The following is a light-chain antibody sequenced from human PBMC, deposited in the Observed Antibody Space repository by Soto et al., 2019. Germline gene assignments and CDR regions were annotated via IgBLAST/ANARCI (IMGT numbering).Light chain of an antibody. V-gene: IGKV3D-20*02. CDR3: QERNRWPRGT. Sequence: EIVLAQSPGTLSFSPGERCTLSFIGSQSVSSSYLAWYQQIPGQAPRLLIYGASSRATGIPDRFSGSGSGTDFTLTISSLEPEDFAVYYCQERNRWPRGTFGAGTKVDIK. J-gene: IGKJ4*01. CDR1: QSVSSSY. CDR2: GAS.